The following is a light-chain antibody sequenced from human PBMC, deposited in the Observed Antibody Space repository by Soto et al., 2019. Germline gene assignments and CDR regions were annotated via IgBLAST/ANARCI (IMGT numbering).Light chain of an antibody. Sequence: EIVLTQSPGTLSLSPGERATLSCRASQSVTSSYLAWYQQKPGQAPRLLMYAASSRATGIPDRFSGSGSGTDCPLTISRLEAEDFAVYYCQQSSSSPITFGQGTRLEIK. CDR1: QSVTSSY. J-gene: IGKJ5*01. CDR2: AAS. CDR3: QQSSSSPIT. V-gene: IGKV3-20*01.